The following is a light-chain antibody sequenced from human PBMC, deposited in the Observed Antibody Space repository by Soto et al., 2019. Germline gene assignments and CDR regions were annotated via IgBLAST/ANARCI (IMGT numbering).Light chain of an antibody. CDR1: SSNIGAGYD. CDR3: QSYDSTFHVT. J-gene: IGLJ2*01. CDR2: GNT. V-gene: IGLV1-40*01. Sequence: QSVLTQPPSVSGAPGQRVTISCTGSSSNIGAGYDVHWYQQLPGAAPKFLIYGNTIRPSGVPDRFSGSKSGTSASLAITGLKAEDEADYYCQSYDSTFHVTFGGGTKLTVL.